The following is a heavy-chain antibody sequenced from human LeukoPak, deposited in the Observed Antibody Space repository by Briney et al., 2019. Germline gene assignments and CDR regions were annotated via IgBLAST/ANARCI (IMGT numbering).Heavy chain of an antibody. CDR2: INHSGST. D-gene: IGHD3-10*01. CDR3: ARDASSILLNYYYMDV. CDR1: GGSFSGYY. V-gene: IGHV4-34*01. J-gene: IGHJ6*03. Sequence: SETLSLTCAVYGGSFSGYYWSWIRQPPGKVLEWIGEINHSGSTNYNPSLKSRVTISVDTSKNQFSLKLSSVTAADTAVYYCARDASSILLNYYYMDVWGKGTTVTVSS.